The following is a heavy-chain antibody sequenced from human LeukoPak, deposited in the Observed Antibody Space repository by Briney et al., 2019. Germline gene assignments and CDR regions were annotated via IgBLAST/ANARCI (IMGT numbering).Heavy chain of an antibody. V-gene: IGHV3-9*01. D-gene: IGHD3-16*01. J-gene: IGHJ3*02. CDR1: GFTFDDYA. CDR3: AKAFMITFGGPDAFDI. Sequence: GRSLRLSCAASGFTFDDYAMHWVRQAPGKGLEWVSGISWNSGSIGYADSVKGRFIISRDNAKNSLYLQMNSLRAEDTALYYCAKAFMITFGGPDAFDIWGQGTMVTVSS. CDR2: ISWNSGSI.